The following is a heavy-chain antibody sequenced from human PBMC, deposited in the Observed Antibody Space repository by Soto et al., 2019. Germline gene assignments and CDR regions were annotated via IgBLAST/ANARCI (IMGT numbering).Heavy chain of an antibody. D-gene: IGHD2-15*01. CDR3: ARDIVVVVAAPGGMDV. CDR1: GYTFTSYG. J-gene: IGHJ6*02. CDR2: ISAYNGNT. Sequence: QVRLVQSGAEVKKPGASVKVSCKASGYTFTSYGISWVRQAPGQGLEWMGWISAYNGNTNYAQKLQGRVTMTTDTSTSTAYMELRSLRSDDTAVYYCARDIVVVVAAPGGMDVWGQGTTVTVSS. V-gene: IGHV1-18*01.